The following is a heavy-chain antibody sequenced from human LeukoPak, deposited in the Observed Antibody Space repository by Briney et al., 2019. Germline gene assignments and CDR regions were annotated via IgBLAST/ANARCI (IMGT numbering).Heavy chain of an antibody. CDR2: IIPILGIA. D-gene: IGHD1-26*01. J-gene: IGHJ4*02. CDR1: GGTFSSYA. Sequence: ASVKVSCKASGGTFSSYAISWVRQAPGQGLEWMGRIIPILGIANYAQKFQGRVTITADKSTSTAYMELSSLRSEDTAVYYCARRRHATLGVDYWGQGTLVTVSS. CDR3: ARRRHATLGVDY. V-gene: IGHV1-69*04.